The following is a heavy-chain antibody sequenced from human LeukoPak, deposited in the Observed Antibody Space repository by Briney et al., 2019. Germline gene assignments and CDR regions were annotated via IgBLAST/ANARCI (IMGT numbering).Heavy chain of an antibody. CDR3: AGAIGYVDY. CDR1: GSSFSTHA. CDR2: ISYDGSDK. J-gene: IGHJ4*01. V-gene: IGHV3-30*03. Sequence: PGTSLRLSCAASGSSFSTHAMRWVRQAPGKGLEWVGVISYDGSDKYYVDSVKGRFTISRDNSKNTLYLQMNSLRAEDTAVYYCAGAIGYVDYWGQGTLVTVSS. D-gene: IGHD2-21*01.